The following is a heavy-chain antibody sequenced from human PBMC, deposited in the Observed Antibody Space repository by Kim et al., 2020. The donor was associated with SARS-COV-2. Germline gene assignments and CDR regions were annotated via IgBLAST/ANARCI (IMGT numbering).Heavy chain of an antibody. V-gene: IGHV3-30*18. CDR3: SNDRGYGVSSNYGYYYGMDF. CDR2: ISYGGSNK. Sequence: GGSLRLSCAASGFTISSYDRHWVRQAPGKGLEWVAVISYGGSNKYYADSEKGRFTISSDNSKNTLYLQMNSLSAEDAAVYYVSNDRGYGVSSNYGYYYGMDFWGQGTTVTVSS. D-gene: IGHD3-3*01. CDR1: GFTISSYD. J-gene: IGHJ6*02.